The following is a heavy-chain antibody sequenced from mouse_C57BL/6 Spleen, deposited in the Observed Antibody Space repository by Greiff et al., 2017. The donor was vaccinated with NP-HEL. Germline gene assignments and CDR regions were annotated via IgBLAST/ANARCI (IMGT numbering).Heavy chain of an antibody. J-gene: IGHJ4*01. Sequence: VQLQQSGPELVKPGASVKISCKASGYAFSSSWMNWVKQRPGKGLEWIGRIYPGDGDTNYNGKFKGKATLTADKSSSTAYMQLSSLTSEDSAVYFCASQIYYYGSSHWGQGTSVTVSS. CDR2: IYPGDGDT. V-gene: IGHV1-82*01. CDR1: GYAFSSSW. D-gene: IGHD1-1*01. CDR3: ASQIYYYGSSH.